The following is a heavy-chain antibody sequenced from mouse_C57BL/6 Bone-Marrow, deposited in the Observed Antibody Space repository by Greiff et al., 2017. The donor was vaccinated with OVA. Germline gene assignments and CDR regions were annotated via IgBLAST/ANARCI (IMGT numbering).Heavy chain of an antibody. V-gene: IGHV5-12*01. J-gene: IGHJ3*01. CDR3: ARDEAY. CDR1: GFTFSDYY. CDR2: ISNGGGST. D-gene: IGHD1-2*01. Sequence: EVKLMESGGGLVQPGGSLKLSCAASGFTFSDYYMYWVRQTPEKRLEWVAYISNGGGSTYYPDTVKGRFTISRDNAKNNLYLQMSHLKSEDTAMYYCARDEAYWGQGTLVTVSA.